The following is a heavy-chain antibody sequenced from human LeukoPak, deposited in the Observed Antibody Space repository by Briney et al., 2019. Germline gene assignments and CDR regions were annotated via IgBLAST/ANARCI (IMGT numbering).Heavy chain of an antibody. CDR2: IYTSGST. V-gene: IGHV4-4*07. CDR1: GGSISSYY. J-gene: IGHJ6*03. Sequence: SETLSLTCTVSGGSISSYYWSWIRQPARKGLEWIGRIYTSGSTNYNPSLKSRVTISVDTSKNQFSLKLSSVTAADTAVYYCARDQEAYCSSTSCYEYYYYMDVWGKGTTVTISS. CDR3: ARDQEAYCSSTSCYEYYYYMDV. D-gene: IGHD2-2*01.